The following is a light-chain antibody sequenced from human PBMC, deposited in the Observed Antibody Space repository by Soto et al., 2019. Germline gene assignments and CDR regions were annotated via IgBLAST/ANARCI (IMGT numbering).Light chain of an antibody. CDR2: GAS. V-gene: IGKV3-20*01. Sequence: EIVLTQSPGTLSLSPGERATLSCRASQSVSSNFLAWYRQKPGQAPRLLICGASSRAAGIPDRFSGSGSGTDFTLTISRLEPEDVAVYYCQQYGNSPRTFGQGTKVDIK. CDR3: QQYGNSPRT. CDR1: QSVSSNF. J-gene: IGKJ1*01.